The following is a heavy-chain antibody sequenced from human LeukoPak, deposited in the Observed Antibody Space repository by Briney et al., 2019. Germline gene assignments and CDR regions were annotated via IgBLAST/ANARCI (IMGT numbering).Heavy chain of an antibody. CDR3: VSQSAEWAFDI. D-gene: IGHD3-3*01. J-gene: IGHJ3*02. Sequence: GGSLRLSCAASGFTFSSYWMHWVRQGPGKGLVWVSRINSDGITTTYADSVKGRFTISRDNAKNTVYLQMNSPRDEDTAVYYCVSQSAEWAFDIWGQGTMVTVSS. CDR2: INSDGITT. CDR1: GFTFSSYW. V-gene: IGHV3-74*03.